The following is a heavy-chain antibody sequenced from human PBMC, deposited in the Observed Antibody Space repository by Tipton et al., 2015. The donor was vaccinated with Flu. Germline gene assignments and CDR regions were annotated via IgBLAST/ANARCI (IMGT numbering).Heavy chain of an antibody. D-gene: IGHD6-13*01. Sequence: SLRLSCAVSGGSISSSNWWSWVRQPPGKGLEWIGEIYHSGSTNYNPSLKSRVTISVDKSKNQFSLRLSSVTAADTAVYYCARVYSSSWVDYWGQGTLVTVSS. CDR3: ARVYSSSWVDY. V-gene: IGHV4-4*02. CDR2: IYHSGST. CDR1: GGSISSSNW. J-gene: IGHJ4*02.